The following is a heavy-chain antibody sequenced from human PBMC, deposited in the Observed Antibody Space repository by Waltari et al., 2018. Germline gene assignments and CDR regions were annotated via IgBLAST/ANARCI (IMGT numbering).Heavy chain of an antibody. Sequence: QVQLQESGPGLVKPSQTLSLTCTVSGGSISSGSYYWSWIRQPAGKGLEWIGRIYTSGRTNYNPSLKSRVTISVDTSKNQFSLKLSSVTAADTAVYYCARDDRSGGDAFDYWGQGTLVTVSS. CDR1: GGSISSGSYY. CDR3: ARDDRSGGDAFDY. D-gene: IGHD2-15*01. V-gene: IGHV4-61*02. J-gene: IGHJ4*02. CDR2: IYTSGRT.